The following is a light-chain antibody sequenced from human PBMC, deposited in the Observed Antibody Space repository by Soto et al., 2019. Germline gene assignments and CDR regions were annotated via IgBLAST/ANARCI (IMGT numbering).Light chain of an antibody. CDR3: QQFGSYPLT. Sequence: EIVMTQSPATLSVSPGEGATLSCRASQSVSSKLAWYQQKPGQAPRLLIHGASTRATGIPARFSGSGSGTEFTLTISSLQSEDFAVYYCQQFGSYPLTFGGGTKVDIK. J-gene: IGKJ4*01. V-gene: IGKV3-15*01. CDR2: GAS. CDR1: QSVSSK.